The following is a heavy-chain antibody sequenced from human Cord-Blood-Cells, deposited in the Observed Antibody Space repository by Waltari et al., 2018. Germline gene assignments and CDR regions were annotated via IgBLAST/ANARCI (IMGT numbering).Heavy chain of an antibody. Sequence: QVQLQESGPGLVKPSETLSLTCTVSGYSISSGYYWGWIRQPPGKGLEWIGSIYHSGSTYDNPSLKSRVTISVDTSKNQFSLKLSSVTAADTAVYYCARDHKSTTTVVFDYWGQGTLVTVSS. CDR1: GYSISSGYY. V-gene: IGHV4-38-2*02. D-gene: IGHD4-17*01. J-gene: IGHJ4*02. CDR3: ARDHKSTTTVVFDY. CDR2: IYHSGST.